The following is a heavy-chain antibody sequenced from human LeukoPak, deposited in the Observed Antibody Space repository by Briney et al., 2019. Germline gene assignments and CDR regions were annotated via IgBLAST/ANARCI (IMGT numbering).Heavy chain of an antibody. Sequence: GGSLRLSCAASGLTFSSYAMNWVRQAPGKGLGWVSAISGSGGNTYYADSVKGRFTISRDNSKNTLYLQMNSLRAEDTAVYYCARWVVRGVKENYYYMDVWGKGTTVTISS. V-gene: IGHV3-23*01. J-gene: IGHJ6*03. CDR1: GLTFSSYA. D-gene: IGHD3-10*01. CDR2: ISGSGGNT. CDR3: ARWVVRGVKENYYYMDV.